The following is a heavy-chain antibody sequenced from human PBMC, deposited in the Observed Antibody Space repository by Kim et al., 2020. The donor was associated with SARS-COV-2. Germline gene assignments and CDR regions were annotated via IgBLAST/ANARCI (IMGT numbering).Heavy chain of an antibody. CDR1: GFSFSAYG. J-gene: IGHJ4*02. D-gene: IGHD5-18*01. CDR3: AKDRGLRGFTYGYMLDY. Sequence: GGSLRLSCAASGFSFSAYGMHWVRQAPGKGLEWVAAIWYDGSNEYYTDSVKGRFTISRDNSKNTLCLQMNSLRAEDTALYYCAKDRGLRGFTYGYMLDYWGQGTLVTVSS. CDR2: IWYDGSNE. V-gene: IGHV3-33*06.